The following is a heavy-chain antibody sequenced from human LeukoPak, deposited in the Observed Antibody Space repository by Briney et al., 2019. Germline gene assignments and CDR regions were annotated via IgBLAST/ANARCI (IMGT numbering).Heavy chain of an antibody. J-gene: IGHJ6*02. CDR3: ARGLVPAAIPYYYYYGMDV. V-gene: IGHV1-2*02. CDR2: INPNSGGT. D-gene: IGHD2-2*02. CDR1: GYTFTGYY. Sequence: ASVKVSCKASGYTFTGYYMHWVRQAPGQGLEWMGWINPNSGGTNYARKFQGRVTMTRDTSISTAYMELSRLRSDDTAVYYCARGLVPAAIPYYYYYGMDVWGQGTTVTVSS.